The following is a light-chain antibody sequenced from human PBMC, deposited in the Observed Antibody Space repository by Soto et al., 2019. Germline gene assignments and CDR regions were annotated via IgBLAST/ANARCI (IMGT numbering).Light chain of an antibody. Sequence: QSALTQPASVSGSPGQSIAISCTGTSSDVGSYNLVSWYQQHPGKAPKLMIYEVSKRPSGVSNRFSGSKSGNTASLTISGLQAEDEADYYCCSYAGSSTFGPYVFGTGTKLNVL. V-gene: IGLV2-23*02. J-gene: IGLJ1*01. CDR3: CSYAGSSTFGPYV. CDR2: EVS. CDR1: SSDVGSYNL.